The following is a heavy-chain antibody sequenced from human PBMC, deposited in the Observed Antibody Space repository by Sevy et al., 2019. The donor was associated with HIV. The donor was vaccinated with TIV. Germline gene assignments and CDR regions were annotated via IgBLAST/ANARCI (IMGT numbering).Heavy chain of an antibody. V-gene: IGHV1-69*13. CDR3: ARVMAYSWSFFGYHYYMAV. CDR2: IIPIFGTA. D-gene: IGHD1-26*01. J-gene: IGHJ6*03. Sequence: ASVKVSCKASGGTFSSYAISWVRQAPGQGLEWMGGIIPIFGTANYAQKFQGRGTITADESTSTAYMELSSLRSEDTAVYYCARVMAYSWSFFGYHYYMAVWGKGTTVTVSS. CDR1: GGTFSSYA.